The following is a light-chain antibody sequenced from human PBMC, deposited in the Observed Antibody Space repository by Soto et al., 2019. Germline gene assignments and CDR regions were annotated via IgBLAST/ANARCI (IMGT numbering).Light chain of an antibody. J-gene: IGKJ3*01. V-gene: IGKV3-20*01. CDR2: GAS. CDR1: QSISSNY. CDR3: QQYGTSPFT. Sequence: EIVLTQSPGTLSLSPGDRATLSCRASQSISSNYLAWYQQKPGQAPRLVIYGASSRATGIPDRFSGSGSGTDFTLNISRLEPEDFAVYYCQQYGTSPFTFGPGTKVDIK.